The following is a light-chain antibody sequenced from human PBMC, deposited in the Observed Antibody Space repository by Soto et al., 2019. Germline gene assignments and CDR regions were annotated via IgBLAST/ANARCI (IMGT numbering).Light chain of an antibody. J-gene: IGLJ1*01. V-gene: IGLV2-14*03. CDR1: SSDVGGYNY. Sequence: QSALTQPASVSGSPGQSITISCTGTSSDVGGYNYVSWYQHHPGNAPKLLIYDVSTRPSGVSNRFSGSKSGNTASLTISGLQAEDEADYYCSSHTRSSTRVFGTETKLTVL. CDR2: DVS. CDR3: SSHTRSSTRV.